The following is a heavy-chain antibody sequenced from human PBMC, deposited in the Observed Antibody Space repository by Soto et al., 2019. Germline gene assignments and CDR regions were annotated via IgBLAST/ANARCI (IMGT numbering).Heavy chain of an antibody. J-gene: IGHJ6*02. CDR3: ARAPLNGNYMGYYGMDV. Sequence: QVQLVQSGAEVKKPGSSVKVSCKASGGTFSSYAISWVRQAPGQGLEWMGGIIPIFGTANYAQKFQGRVTITADESTSTAYMELSSLRSEDTAVYYCARAPLNGNYMGYYGMDVWGQGTTVTVSS. CDR1: GGTFSSYA. V-gene: IGHV1-69*12. CDR2: IIPIFGTA. D-gene: IGHD1-7*01.